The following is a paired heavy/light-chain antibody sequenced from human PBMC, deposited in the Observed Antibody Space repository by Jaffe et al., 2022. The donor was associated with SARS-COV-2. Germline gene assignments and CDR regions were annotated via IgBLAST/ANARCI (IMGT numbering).Light chain of an antibody. Sequence: EIVLTQSPATLSLSPGDRATLSCRTSQSVNNLLAWYQQKPGQAPRLLIYATSNRATGIPARFSGSGSGTDFTLTISSLEPEDFAVYYCQQRSNWVGTFGQGTKLEIK. J-gene: IGKJ2*01. CDR2: ATS. CDR3: QQRSNWVGT. CDR1: QSVNNL. V-gene: IGKV3-11*01.
Heavy chain of an antibody. CDR2: IWYDSSNE. CDR3: ARDLGLAVAGPLDY. J-gene: IGHJ4*02. V-gene: IGHV3-33*01. D-gene: IGHD6-19*01. CDR1: GFNIGTYG. Sequence: QVHLVESGGGVVQPGASLRLSCVASGFNIGTYGMHWVRQAPGKGLEWVAVIWYDSSNEYYADSVKGRFTISRDNSKNTLYLQMNSLTADDTAVYYCARDLGLAVAGPLDYWGQGTQVTVSS.